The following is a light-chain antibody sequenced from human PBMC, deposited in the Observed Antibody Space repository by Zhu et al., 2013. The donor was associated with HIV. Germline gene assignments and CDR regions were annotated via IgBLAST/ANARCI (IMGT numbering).Light chain of an antibody. Sequence: DIQMTQSPSSLSAFVGDRVTITCRATRTISIYLNWYQQKPGKPPKLLIYDTSNLQSGVPSRFSGSGSATDFTLTISSLQPEDFATYYCQQSYSTPSTFGQGTQVEIK. V-gene: IGKV1-39*01. CDR2: DTS. CDR3: QQSYSTPST. CDR1: RTISIY. J-gene: IGKJ5*01.